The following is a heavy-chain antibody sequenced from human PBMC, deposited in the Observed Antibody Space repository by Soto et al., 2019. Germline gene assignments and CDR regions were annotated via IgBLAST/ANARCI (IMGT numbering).Heavy chain of an antibody. V-gene: IGHV5-51*01. Sequence: GESLKISCKASGYIFTNYWIGWVRQMPGKGLEWMGMMYPGGSQIRYSPSFEGQVTISADRSVSTAYLHWSNLKTSDTAIYYCARRMSGSPGILDMYYGMDVWGQGTTVTVSS. CDR2: MYPGGSQI. CDR3: ARRMSGSPGILDMYYGMDV. J-gene: IGHJ6*02. D-gene: IGHD1-26*01. CDR1: GYIFTNYW.